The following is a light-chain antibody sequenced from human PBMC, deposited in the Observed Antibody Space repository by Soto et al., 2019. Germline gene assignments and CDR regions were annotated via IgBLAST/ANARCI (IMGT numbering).Light chain of an antibody. CDR3: CSYSGSTTRVV. CDR2: EVS. V-gene: IGLV2-14*01. Sequence: QSALTQPASVSGSPGQSIAISCTGTSSDVVTYKYVSWYQQHPGKAPKLMIYEVSIRPSGVSDRFPGSKSGNTASLTISGLRPEDEAYYYCCSYSGSTTRVVFGGGTKLTVL. J-gene: IGLJ2*01. CDR1: SSDVVTYKY.